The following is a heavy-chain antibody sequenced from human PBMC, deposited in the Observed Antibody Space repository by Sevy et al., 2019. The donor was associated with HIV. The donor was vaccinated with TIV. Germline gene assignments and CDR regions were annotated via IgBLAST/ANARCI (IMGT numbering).Heavy chain of an antibody. V-gene: IGHV4-59*01. CDR2: IYYTGST. CDR1: GGSISAYY. Sequence: SETLSLTCTVSGGSISAYYWSWIRQPPGKALEYIGHIYYTGSTNYNPSLENRVTMSVDTSKNQFSLKLNSVTAADTAVYYFSRAPPVRSGDDSLNWFDPWGQGTLVTVSS. D-gene: IGHD5-12*01. CDR3: SRAPPVRSGDDSLNWFDP. J-gene: IGHJ5*02.